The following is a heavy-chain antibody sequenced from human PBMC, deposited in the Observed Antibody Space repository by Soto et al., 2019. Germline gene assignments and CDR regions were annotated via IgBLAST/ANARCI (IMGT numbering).Heavy chain of an antibody. J-gene: IGHJ4*02. CDR3: ARTGYYPPDY. CDR1: GGSFSGYH. Sequence: PSETLSLTCAVYGGSFSGYHWSWIRQPPGKGLEWIGEINHSGSTNYNPSLKSRVTISVDTSKNQSSLKLSSVTAADTAVYYCARTGYYPPDYWGQGTLVTVSS. CDR2: INHSGST. V-gene: IGHV4-34*01. D-gene: IGHD3-9*01.